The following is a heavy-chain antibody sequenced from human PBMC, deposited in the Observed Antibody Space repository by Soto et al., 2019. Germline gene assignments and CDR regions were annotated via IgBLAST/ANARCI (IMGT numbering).Heavy chain of an antibody. CDR2: IYYSGST. CDR1: GGSISSGGYY. J-gene: IGHJ3*02. V-gene: IGHV4-31*03. Sequence: SETLSLTCTVSGGSISSGGYYWSWILQHPGNGLEWIGYIYYSGSTYYNPSLKSRVTLSVDTSKNQFSLKLSSVTAANTAVYYCARDYYDSSGGFGVLNAFDIWGQGTRVTVSS. D-gene: IGHD3-22*01. CDR3: ARDYYDSSGGFGVLNAFDI.